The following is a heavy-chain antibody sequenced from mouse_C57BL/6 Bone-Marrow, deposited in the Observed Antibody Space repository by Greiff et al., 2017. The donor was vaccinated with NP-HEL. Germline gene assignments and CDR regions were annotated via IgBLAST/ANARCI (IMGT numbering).Heavy chain of an antibody. V-gene: IGHV3-8*01. CDR1: GYSITSDY. CDR3: ARGRYDAYAMDY. CDR2: ISSSGST. J-gene: IGHJ4*01. Sequence: EVMLVESGPGLAKPSQTLSLTCSVTGYSITSDYWNWFRKFPGNKLEYMGYISSSGSTYYNPSLKSRISITRDTSKNQYYLQLNSVTTEDTATYYCARGRYDAYAMDYWGQGTSVTVSS. D-gene: IGHD2-3*01.